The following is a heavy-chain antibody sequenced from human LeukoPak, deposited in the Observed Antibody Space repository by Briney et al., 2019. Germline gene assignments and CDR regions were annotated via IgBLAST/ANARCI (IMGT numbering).Heavy chain of an antibody. Sequence: PSETLSLTCAVYGGSFSGYYWSWIRQPPGKGLEWIGYMYYRGNTNYNPSLKSRVTISVDTSKNQFSLKLSSVTAADTAVYYCATGVHGIAAAGDYYFDYWGQGTLVTASS. J-gene: IGHJ4*02. CDR3: ATGVHGIAAAGDYYFDY. CDR2: MYYRGNT. D-gene: IGHD6-13*01. CDR1: GGSFSGYY. V-gene: IGHV4-59*01.